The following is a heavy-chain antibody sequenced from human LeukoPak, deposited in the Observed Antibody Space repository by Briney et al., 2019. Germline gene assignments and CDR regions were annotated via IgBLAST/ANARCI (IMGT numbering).Heavy chain of an antibody. CDR1: AFTFRNYF. V-gene: IGHV3-23*01. Sequence: GGSQRLSCAASAFTFRNYFMNWVRHAPGKGLEWVSAIVGTDSCKFYAACVKGRFTISRENSSNTLYLQMNSLRAEDTAVYYCTKRIDGAGIYYIDFWGQGTVVTVSS. D-gene: IGHD3-10*01. CDR2: IVGTDSCK. J-gene: IGHJ4*02. CDR3: TKRIDGAGIYYIDF.